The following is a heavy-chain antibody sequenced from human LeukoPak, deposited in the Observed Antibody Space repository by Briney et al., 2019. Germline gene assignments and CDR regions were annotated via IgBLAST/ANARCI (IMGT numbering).Heavy chain of an antibody. Sequence: SETLSLTCTVSGGSISSYYWGWIRQPPGKGLEWIGSIYYSGSTYYNPSLKSRVTISVDTSKNQFSLKLSSVTAADTAVYYCARDHNTEYSSSSDAFDIWGQGTMVTVSS. D-gene: IGHD6-6*01. CDR1: GGSISSYY. CDR2: IYYSGST. V-gene: IGHV4-39*07. J-gene: IGHJ3*02. CDR3: ARDHNTEYSSSSDAFDI.